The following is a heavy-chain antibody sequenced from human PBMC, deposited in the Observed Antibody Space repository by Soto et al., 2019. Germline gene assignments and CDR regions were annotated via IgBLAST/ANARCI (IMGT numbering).Heavy chain of an antibody. V-gene: IGHV4-4*07. CDR1: GSDINTYS. CDR3: ARDREAGYNFYYGMDA. D-gene: IGHD6-19*01. Sequence: PXETLSLTCSVSGSDINTYSWTWIRQPAGKGLEWIGRIYTSASINYNPSLKGRVTLSVDTSTNQVSLRLASVTAADTAIYYCARDREAGYNFYYGMDAWGQGTTVTVSS. J-gene: IGHJ6*02. CDR2: IYTSASI.